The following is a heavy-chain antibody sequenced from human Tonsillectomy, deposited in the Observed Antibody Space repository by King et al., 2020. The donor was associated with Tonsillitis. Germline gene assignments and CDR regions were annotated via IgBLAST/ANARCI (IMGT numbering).Heavy chain of an antibody. CDR2: IYYSGST. V-gene: IGHV4-39*01. Sequence: LQLQESGPGLVKPSETLSLTCAVSGASISSTNYYWGWIRQPPGKGLEWFGNIYYSGSTYYNPSLKSRVTISVDTSKNQFSLKLTSVTAADTAVYCCARRRRNPDNDWFDPWGQGTLVTVSS. CDR3: ARRRRNPDNDWFDP. D-gene: IGHD1-1*01. J-gene: IGHJ5*02. CDR1: GASISSTNYY.